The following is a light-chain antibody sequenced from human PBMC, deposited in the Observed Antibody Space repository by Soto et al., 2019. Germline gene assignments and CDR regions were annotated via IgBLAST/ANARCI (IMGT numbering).Light chain of an antibody. Sequence: TLLTQSSVPPSFSPGERAHLSRSASPVCRGLLAWYQQKPGQAHRLVIYGAYSRASGIQPRFSGSGSGTDFTLTIRSLEPEDSAVYYCKQHHIWPITFGQGTRLEIK. CDR3: KQHHIWPIT. CDR2: GAY. CDR1: PVCRGL. J-gene: IGKJ5*01. V-gene: IGKV3-20*01.